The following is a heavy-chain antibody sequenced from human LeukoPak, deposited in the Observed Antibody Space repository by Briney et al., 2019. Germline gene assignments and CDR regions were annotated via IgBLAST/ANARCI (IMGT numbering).Heavy chain of an antibody. D-gene: IGHD5-18*01. CDR3: ARGQRGYSYGYWNY. Sequence: SETLSLACTVSGGSISSYYWSWIRQPPGKGLEWIGYIYYSGSTNYNPSLKSRVTISVDTSKNQFSLKLSSVTAADTAVYYCARGQRGYSYGYWNYWGQGTLVTVSS. CDR1: GGSISSYY. V-gene: IGHV4-59*01. J-gene: IGHJ4*02. CDR2: IYYSGST.